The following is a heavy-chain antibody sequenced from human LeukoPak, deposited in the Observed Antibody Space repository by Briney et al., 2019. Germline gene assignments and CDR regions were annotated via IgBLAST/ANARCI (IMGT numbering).Heavy chain of an antibody. J-gene: IGHJ4*02. Sequence: GNTYYNPSLESRVTISVDTSKNQFSLKLTSETAADTAVYYCARDHEVSSSSFDYWGQGTLVTVSS. CDR2: GNT. D-gene: IGHD6-6*01. CDR3: ARDHEVSSSSFDY. V-gene: IGHV4-39*07.